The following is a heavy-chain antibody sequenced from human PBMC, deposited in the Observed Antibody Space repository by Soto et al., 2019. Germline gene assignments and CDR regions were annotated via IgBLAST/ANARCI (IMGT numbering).Heavy chain of an antibody. Sequence: EVQLLVSGGGLVQPGGSLRLSCAASGFTFSAYAMGWVRQAPGKGLEWGSTIHGGGGATHYADSVKGRFTISRDDSKNPMYAQMNSVRAEATAVYYCAKFEGHPLESWYLDFWGRGTLVTVSS. CDR2: IHGGGGAT. V-gene: IGHV3-23*01. CDR1: GFTFSAYA. J-gene: IGHJ2*01. D-gene: IGHD1-1*01. CDR3: AKFEGHPLESWYLDF.